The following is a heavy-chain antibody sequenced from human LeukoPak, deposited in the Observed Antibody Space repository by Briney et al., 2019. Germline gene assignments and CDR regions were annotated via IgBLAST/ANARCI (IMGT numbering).Heavy chain of an antibody. J-gene: IGHJ4*02. CDR3: ASAPGYSSSWYYFDY. CDR2: IYYSGST. D-gene: IGHD6-13*01. V-gene: IGHV4-59*01. CDR1: GGSIGSYY. Sequence: SETLSLTCTVSGGSIGSYYWSWIRQPPGKGLEWIGYIYYSGSTNYNPSLKSRVTISVDTSENQFSLKLSSVTAADTAVYYCASAPGYSSSWYYFDYWGQGTLVTVSS.